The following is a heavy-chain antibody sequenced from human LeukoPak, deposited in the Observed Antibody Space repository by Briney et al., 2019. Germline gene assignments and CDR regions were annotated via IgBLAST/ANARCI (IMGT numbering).Heavy chain of an antibody. CDR3: ARVGAYSGYDFTAIDI. CDR2: IYSSGRT. CDR1: GGSISSGPYY. J-gene: IGHJ3*02. D-gene: IGHD5-12*01. V-gene: IGHV4-61*02. Sequence: PSETLSLTCTVSGGSISSGPYYWSWIRQPAGKGLEWIGRIYSSGRTNYNPSLKSRVTISLDTSKNQISLKVSSVTTADTAVYYCARVGAYSGYDFTAIDIWGQGTMVTVSS.